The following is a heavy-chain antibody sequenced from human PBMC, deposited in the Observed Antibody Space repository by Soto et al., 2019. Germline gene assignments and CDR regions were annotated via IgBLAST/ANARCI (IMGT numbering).Heavy chain of an antibody. D-gene: IGHD5-12*01. CDR2: IIPILGIA. Sequence: QVQLVQSGAEVKKPGSSVKVSFKASGGTFSSYTISWVRQAPGQGLEWMGRIIPILGIANYAQKFQGRVTITADKATSTAYMELSSLRSEDTAVYYWATYSGYDNTKTNWFGPWGQGTLVTVSS. J-gene: IGHJ5*02. CDR3: ATYSGYDNTKTNWFGP. V-gene: IGHV1-69*02. CDR1: GGTFSSYT.